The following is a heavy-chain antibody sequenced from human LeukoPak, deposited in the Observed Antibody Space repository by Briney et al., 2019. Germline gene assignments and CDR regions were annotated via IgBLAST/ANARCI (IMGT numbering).Heavy chain of an antibody. J-gene: IGHJ4*02. CDR1: GFTVSSNY. V-gene: IGHV3-53*01. CDR3: GRDESVSGPTTFDF. Sequence: GGSLRLSCAASGFTVSSNYMSWVRQAPGKGLEWVSVIYSGGSTYYADSVKGRFTISRDNAKNTLYLQMNSLRGEDTGVYYCGRDESVSGPTTFDFWGQGTLVTVSS. D-gene: IGHD6-19*01. CDR2: IYSGGST.